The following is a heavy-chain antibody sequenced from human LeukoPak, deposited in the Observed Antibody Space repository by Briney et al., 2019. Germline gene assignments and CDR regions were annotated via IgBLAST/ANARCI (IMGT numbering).Heavy chain of an antibody. V-gene: IGHV3-23*01. CDR3: AKDQAAGSLDY. CDR2: ISSSGGST. J-gene: IGHJ4*02. CDR1: GFTFSSYA. Sequence: GGSLRLSCAASGFTFSSYAMIWVRQAPGKGLEWVSAISSSGGSTYYADSEKGRITISKDNSKSTLYLQMNSLRAEDTAVYYCAKDQAAGSLDYWGQGTLVTVSS. D-gene: IGHD6-13*01.